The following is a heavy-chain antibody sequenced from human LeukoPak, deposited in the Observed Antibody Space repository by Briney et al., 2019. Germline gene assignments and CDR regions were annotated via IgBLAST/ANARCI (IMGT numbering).Heavy chain of an antibody. CDR1: GFTFNTYS. Sequence: GGSLRLSCAASGFTFNTYSMNWARQAPGKGLEWVSSIFPSGGEIHYADSVRGRFTISRDNSKSTLSLQMNSLRAEDTAIYYCATYRQVLLPFESWGQGTLVTVSS. D-gene: IGHD2-8*02. CDR2: IFPSGGEI. V-gene: IGHV3-23*01. CDR3: ATYRQVLLPFES. J-gene: IGHJ4*02.